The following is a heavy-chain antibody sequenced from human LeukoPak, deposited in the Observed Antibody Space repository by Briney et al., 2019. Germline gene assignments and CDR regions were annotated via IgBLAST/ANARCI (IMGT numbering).Heavy chain of an antibody. CDR2: VTGSGSVTSST. CDR1: GFTFSSFA. J-gene: IGHJ4*02. CDR3: AKEGTYNNFWSGYFH. Sequence: GGSLRLSCAASGFTFSSFAMSWVRQAPGKGLEWVSSVTGSGSVTSSTYYADSLKGRFTISRDNSKNTLYLQMNSLRAEDTALYYCAKEGTYNNFWSGYFHWGQGALVTVSS. V-gene: IGHV3-23*01. D-gene: IGHD3-3*01.